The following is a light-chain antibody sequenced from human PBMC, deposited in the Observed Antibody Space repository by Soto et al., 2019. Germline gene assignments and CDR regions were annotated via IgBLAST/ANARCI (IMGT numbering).Light chain of an antibody. CDR1: QSVSSSY. CDR3: QQYGSAPRT. V-gene: IGKV3-20*01. CDR2: GAS. J-gene: IGKJ1*01. Sequence: EIVLTQSPGTLSLSPGERATLSCRASQSVSSSYLAWDQQKPGQAPRLLIYGASSSATGITDRFSGSGSGTDFTHTISRLEPEEFAGYYCQQYGSAPRTVGQGTKGEIK.